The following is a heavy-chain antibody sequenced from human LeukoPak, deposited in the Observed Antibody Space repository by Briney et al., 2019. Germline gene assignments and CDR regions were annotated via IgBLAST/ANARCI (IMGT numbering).Heavy chain of an antibody. V-gene: IGHV3-23*01. J-gene: IGHJ4*02. Sequence: GGSLRLSCADSGVTFSIYAMSWVRRAPARGLEWVSSLRGDGDTFYADSVMGRFTLSRDESRNTVYLHLNNLRVEDTAVYYCAKASWVSTADAVLWGQGTVVTVSS. CDR2: LRGDGDT. CDR1: GVTFSIYA. D-gene: IGHD3-16*01. CDR3: AKASWVSTADAVL.